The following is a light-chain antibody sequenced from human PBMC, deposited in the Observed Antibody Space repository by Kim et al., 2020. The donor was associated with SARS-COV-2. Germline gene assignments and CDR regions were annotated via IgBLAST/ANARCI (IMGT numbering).Light chain of an antibody. J-gene: IGLJ3*02. Sequence: PEQTARITCSGDALAKQYAYWSQQKPGQAPVVVIYEDTERPSGIPERFSGSTSGTTVTLTISGVQAEDEADYYCQSADSTDTFWVFGGGTQLTVL. CDR2: EDT. CDR3: QSADSTDTFWV. CDR1: ALAKQY. V-gene: IGLV3-25*03.